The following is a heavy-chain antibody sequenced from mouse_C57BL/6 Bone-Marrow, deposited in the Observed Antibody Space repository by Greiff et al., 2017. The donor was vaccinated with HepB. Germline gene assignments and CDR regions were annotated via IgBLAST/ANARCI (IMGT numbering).Heavy chain of an antibody. D-gene: IGHD1-2*01. J-gene: IGHJ2*01. V-gene: IGHV1-64*01. Sequence: QLQQPGAELVKPGASVKLSCKASVYTFTSYWMHWVKQRPGQGLEWIGMIHPNSGSTNYNEKFKSKATLTVDKSSSTAYMQLSSLTSEDSAVYYCARGILRPVDYWGQGTTLTVSS. CDR2: IHPNSGST. CDR1: VYTFTSYW. CDR3: ARGILRPVDY.